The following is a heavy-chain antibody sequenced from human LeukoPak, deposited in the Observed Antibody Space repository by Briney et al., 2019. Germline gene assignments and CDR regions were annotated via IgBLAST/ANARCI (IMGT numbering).Heavy chain of an antibody. CDR1: GGSISSYY. Sequence: SETLSLTCTVSGGSISSYYWSWIRQPPGKGLEWIGYIYYSGSTNYNPFLKSRVTISVDTSKNQFSLKLSSVTAADAAVYYCASSSAHHIVVVPAAFDYWGQGTLVTVSS. D-gene: IGHD2-2*01. V-gene: IGHV4-59*01. J-gene: IGHJ4*02. CDR2: IYYSGST. CDR3: ASSSAHHIVVVPAAFDY.